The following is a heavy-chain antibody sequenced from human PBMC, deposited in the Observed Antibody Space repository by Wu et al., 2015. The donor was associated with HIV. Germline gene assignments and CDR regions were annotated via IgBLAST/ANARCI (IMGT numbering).Heavy chain of an antibody. J-gene: IGHJ4*02. CDR3: ARDGGYCSSTSCFDY. D-gene: IGHD2-2*01. CDR2: INPNSGDT. Sequence: QVQLVQSGAEVKKPGASVKVSCKASGYTFTGYYIHWVRQAPGQGLEWMGWINPNSGDTNYAQRFQGRVTMTRDTSISTMYMELSRLRSEDTAVYYCARDGGYCSSTSCFDYWGQGTLVTVSS. CDR1: GYTFTGYY. V-gene: IGHV1-2*02.